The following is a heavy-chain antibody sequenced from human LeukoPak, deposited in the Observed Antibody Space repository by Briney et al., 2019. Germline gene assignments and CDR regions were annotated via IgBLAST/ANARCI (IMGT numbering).Heavy chain of an antibody. J-gene: IGHJ4*02. CDR1: GFTFSSYA. CDR3: ARSPAREQWLVRRYFDY. D-gene: IGHD6-19*01. CDR2: ISSNGGSR. Sequence: GGSLRLSCAASGFTFSSYAMHWVRQAPGKGLEYVSAISSNGGSRYYANSVKGRFTISRDNSKNTLYLQMGSLRAEDMAVYYCARSPAREQWLVRRYFDYWGQGTLVTVSS. V-gene: IGHV3-64*01.